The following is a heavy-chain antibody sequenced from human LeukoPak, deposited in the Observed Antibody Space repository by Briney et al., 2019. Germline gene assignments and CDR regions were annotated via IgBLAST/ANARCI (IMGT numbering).Heavy chain of an antibody. V-gene: IGHV4-30-4*02. CDR3: ARDLLNEGNHLDY. Sequence: PSETLSLTCTVSGGSVSSGDYYWSWIRQPPGKGLEWIGYIYYSGSTYYNPSLKSRVTISVDTSKNQFSLKLSSVTAADTAVYYCARDLLNEGNHLDYWGQGTLVTVSS. J-gene: IGHJ4*02. CDR1: GGSVSSGDYY. CDR2: IYYSGST. D-gene: IGHD4-23*01.